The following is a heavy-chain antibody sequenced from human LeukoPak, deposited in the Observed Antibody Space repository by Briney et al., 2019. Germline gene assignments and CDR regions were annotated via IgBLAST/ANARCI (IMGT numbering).Heavy chain of an antibody. CDR3: ASSPSQTGDDAFDI. V-gene: IGHV4-59*01. J-gene: IGHJ3*02. CDR2: IYYSGST. CDR1: GGSISSYY. Sequence: PSGTLSLTCTVSGGSISSYYWSWIRQPPGKGLEWIGYIYYSGSTNYNPSLKSRVTISVDTSKNQFSLKLSSVTAADTAVYYCASSPSQTGDDAFDIWGQGTMVTVSS. D-gene: IGHD7-27*01.